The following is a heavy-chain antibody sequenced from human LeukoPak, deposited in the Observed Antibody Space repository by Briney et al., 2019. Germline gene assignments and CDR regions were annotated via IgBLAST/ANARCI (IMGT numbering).Heavy chain of an antibody. CDR2: IWYDGSNK. CDR1: GFTFSSYG. CDR3: AKDWASGNYFDY. D-gene: IGHD1-14*01. J-gene: IGHJ4*02. Sequence: GGSLRLSCAASGFTFSSYGMHWVRQAPGKGLEWVAVIWYDGSNKYYADSVKGRFTISRDDSKNTLYLQMNSLRAEDTAVYYCAKDWASGNYFDYWGQGTLVTVSS. V-gene: IGHV3-33*06.